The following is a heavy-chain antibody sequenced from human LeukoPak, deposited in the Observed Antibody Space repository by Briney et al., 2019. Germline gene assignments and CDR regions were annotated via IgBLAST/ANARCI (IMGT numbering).Heavy chain of an antibody. Sequence: SETLSLTWTVSGGSVSSGSYYWSWIRQPPGKGLEWIGYIYYSGSTNYNPSLKSRVTISVDTSKNQFSLKLSSVTAADTAVYYCARMKGGLRFWYYYYGMDVWGKGTTVTVSS. CDR1: GGSVSSGSYY. CDR3: ARMKGGLRFWYYYYGMDV. D-gene: IGHD5-12*01. V-gene: IGHV4-61*01. J-gene: IGHJ6*04. CDR2: IYYSGST.